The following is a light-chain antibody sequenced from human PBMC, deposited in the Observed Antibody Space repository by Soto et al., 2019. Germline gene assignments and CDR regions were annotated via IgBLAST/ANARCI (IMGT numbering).Light chain of an antibody. CDR3: LQDYNFPYT. CDR2: AAS. CDR1: QGISND. Sequence: AIQMTQSPSSLSASVGDRVTITCRASQGISNDLAWYQQNPGKAPKLLIYAASSLQSGVPPRFSGSGSGTDFTLTISSLQPEDFAAYFCLQDYNFPYTFGQGTKLEIK. V-gene: IGKV1-6*01. J-gene: IGKJ2*01.